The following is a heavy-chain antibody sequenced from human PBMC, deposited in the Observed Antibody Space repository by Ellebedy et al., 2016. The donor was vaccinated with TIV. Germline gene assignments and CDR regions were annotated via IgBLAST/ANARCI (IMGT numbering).Heavy chain of an antibody. D-gene: IGHD7-27*01. CDR1: GFTLSSYW. V-gene: IGHV3-7*01. CDR2: IKKDGSVK. Sequence: PGGSLRLSCAASGFTLSSYWLAWVRKAAGKGLEWVASIKKDGSVKYYADSVKGRFTISRDNSKNTLYKQMNSLTTEDTAVYYCAKGNFWGRLDWWGQGTLVTVSS. J-gene: IGHJ4*02. CDR3: AKGNFWGRLDW.